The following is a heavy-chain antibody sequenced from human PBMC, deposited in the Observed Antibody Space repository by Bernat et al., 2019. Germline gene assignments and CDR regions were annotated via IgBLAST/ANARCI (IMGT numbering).Heavy chain of an antibody. V-gene: IGHV3-30*01. CDR1: GFTFSSYA. J-gene: IGHJ4*02. CDR3: ARDPADGDLYEFRAEYFDY. D-gene: IGHD4-17*01. CDR2: ISYDGSNK. Sequence: QVQLVESGGGVVQPGRSLRLSCAASGFTFSSYAMHWVRQAPGKGLEWVAVISYDGSNKYYADSVKGRFTISRDNSKNTLYLQMNSLRAEDTAVYYCARDPADGDLYEFRAEYFDYWGQGTLVTVSS.